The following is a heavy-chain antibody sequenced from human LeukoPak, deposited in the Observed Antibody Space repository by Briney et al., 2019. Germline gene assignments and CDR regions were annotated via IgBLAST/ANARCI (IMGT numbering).Heavy chain of an antibody. CDR2: TKQDETEK. Sequence: QPGGSLRLSCAASGFTFTNYWMSWVRQAPGKGLEWVANTKQDETEKHYADSVKGRFTISRDNAQNSLYLQMNSLRAEDTAVYFCARNRQWLLADYWGQGTVVTVFS. D-gene: IGHD3-22*01. J-gene: IGHJ4*02. V-gene: IGHV3-7*04. CDR3: ARNRQWLLADY. CDR1: GFTFTNYW.